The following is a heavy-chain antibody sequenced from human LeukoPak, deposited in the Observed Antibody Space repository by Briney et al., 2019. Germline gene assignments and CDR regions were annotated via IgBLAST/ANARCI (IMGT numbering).Heavy chain of an antibody. V-gene: IGHV3-21*01. CDR1: GFTFSSYS. D-gene: IGHD3-22*01. CDR2: ISSSSSYI. J-gene: IGHJ4*02. CDR3: AKDPTYLTMIVVGPIDY. Sequence: PGGSLRLSCAASGFTFSSYSMNWVRQAPGKGLEWVSSISSSSSYIYYADSVKGRFTISRDNAKNSLYLQMNSLRAEDTAVYYCAKDPTYLTMIVVGPIDYWGQGTLVTVSS.